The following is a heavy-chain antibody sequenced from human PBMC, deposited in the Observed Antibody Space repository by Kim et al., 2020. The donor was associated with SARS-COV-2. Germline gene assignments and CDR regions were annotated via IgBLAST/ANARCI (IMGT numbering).Heavy chain of an antibody. J-gene: IGHJ4*01. CDR3: ASSGTIFGVATSCFDY. V-gene: IGHV4-34*01. CDR1: GGSFSGYY. CDR2: INHSGST. Sequence: SETLSLTCAVYGGSFSGYYWSWIRQPPGKGLEWIGEINHSGSTNYNPSLKSRVTISVDTSKNQFSLKLSSVTAADTAVYYCASSGTIFGVATSCFDYWG. D-gene: IGHD3-3*01.